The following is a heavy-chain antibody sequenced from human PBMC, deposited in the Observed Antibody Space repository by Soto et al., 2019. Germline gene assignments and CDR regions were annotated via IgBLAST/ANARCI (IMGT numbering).Heavy chain of an antibody. V-gene: IGHV1-18*01. D-gene: IGHD1-7*01. J-gene: IGHJ3*02. Sequence: QVQLVQSGAEVKKPGASVKVSCKASGYTFTTYGISWVRQAPGQGLEWMGWISPNNGNTNYAQKLQGRVTMTTDTSTRTAYLGLGGLRIYDTAVYYCVGMASWNYGCYDILGQGTMVTVSS. CDR2: ISPNNGNT. CDR3: VGMASWNYGCYDI. CDR1: GYTFTTYG.